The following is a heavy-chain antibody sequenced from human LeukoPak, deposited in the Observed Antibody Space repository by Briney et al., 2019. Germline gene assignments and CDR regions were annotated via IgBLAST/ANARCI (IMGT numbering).Heavy chain of an antibody. D-gene: IGHD3-10*01. Sequence: GGSLRLSCAASGFTFSSYSMNWVRQAPGKGLEWVSAISGSGGSTYYADSVKGRFTISRDNSKNTLYLQMNSLRAEDTAVYYCAKSEGTIVRGVIIRPYYFDYWGQGTLVTVSS. CDR3: AKSEGTIVRGVIIRPYYFDY. J-gene: IGHJ4*02. CDR2: ISGSGGST. V-gene: IGHV3-23*01. CDR1: GFTFSSYS.